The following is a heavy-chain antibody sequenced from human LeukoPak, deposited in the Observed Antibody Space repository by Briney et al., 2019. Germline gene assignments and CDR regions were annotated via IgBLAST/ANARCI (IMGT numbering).Heavy chain of an antibody. D-gene: IGHD2-2*01. CDR1: GFILSSYW. CDR2: IKEDGSEK. Sequence: GGSLRLSCAASGFILSSYWMSWVRQAPGKGLEWVTNIKEDGSEKYYVDSVRGRFTISRDNAKNSLYLQTNSLRAEDTAVYYCARRALRYCSSTSCPAQYYGVGAWGKGTTVTVSS. J-gene: IGHJ6*04. V-gene: IGHV3-7*03. CDR3: ARRALRYCSSTSCPAQYYGVGA.